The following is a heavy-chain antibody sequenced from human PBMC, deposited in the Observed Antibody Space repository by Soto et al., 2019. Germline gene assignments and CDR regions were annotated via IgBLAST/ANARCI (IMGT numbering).Heavy chain of an antibody. CDR2: ISYDGSNK. D-gene: IGHD3-16*02. CDR1: GFTFSSYG. J-gene: IGHJ2*01. V-gene: IGHV3-30*18. CDR3: AKGGITFGGVIVISWYFDL. Sequence: PGGSLRLSCXASGFTFSSYGMHWVRQAPGKGLEWVAVISYDGSNKYYADFVKGRFTISRDNSKNTLYLQMNSLRAEDTAVYYCAKGGITFGGVIVISWYFDLWGRGTLVTVSS.